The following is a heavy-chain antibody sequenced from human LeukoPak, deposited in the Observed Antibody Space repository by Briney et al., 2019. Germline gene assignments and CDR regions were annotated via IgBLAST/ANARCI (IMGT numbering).Heavy chain of an antibody. J-gene: IGHJ6*02. Sequence: SETLSLTCTVSGASISSYYWSWIRQPAGKGLEWIGRIYTSGSTNYNPSLKSRVTMSVDTSKNQFSLKLSSVTAADTAVYYCARGLVRGGENIYYYYGMDVWGQGTTVTVSS. CDR1: GASISSYY. CDR3: ARGLVRGGENIYYYYGMDV. V-gene: IGHV4-4*07. D-gene: IGHD3-10*01. CDR2: IYTSGST.